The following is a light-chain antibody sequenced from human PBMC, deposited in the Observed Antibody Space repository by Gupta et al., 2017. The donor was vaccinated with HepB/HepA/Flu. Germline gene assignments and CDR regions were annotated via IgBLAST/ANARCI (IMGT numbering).Light chain of an antibody. CDR3: HQNSSLPQT. J-gene: IGKJ1*01. Sequence: IVLSQYPDFPSATLKEKVTITCRVSQGSGRSLTWYQQKPDQAPKLLIKGASQWISGVPSRFSGSGSGTDFTLTINSLEAEDSAAYYCHQNSSLPQTFGQGTKVEIK. CDR2: GAS. V-gene: IGKV6D-21*02. CDR1: QGSGRS.